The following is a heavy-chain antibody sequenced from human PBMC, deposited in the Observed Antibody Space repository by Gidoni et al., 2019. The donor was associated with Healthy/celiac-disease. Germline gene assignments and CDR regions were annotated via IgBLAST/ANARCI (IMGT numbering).Heavy chain of an antibody. D-gene: IGHD6-19*01. J-gene: IGHJ4*02. CDR2: ISSSSSYI. Sequence: EVQLVESGGGLVKPGGSQRLSCAASGSTCSSYSMNWVRQAPGKGLDWVSSISSSSSYIYYADSVKGRFTISRDNAKNSLYLQMNSLRAEDTAVYYCARAATYSSGWYDYWGQGTLVTVSS. CDR1: GSTCSSYS. V-gene: IGHV3-21*01. CDR3: ARAATYSSGWYDY.